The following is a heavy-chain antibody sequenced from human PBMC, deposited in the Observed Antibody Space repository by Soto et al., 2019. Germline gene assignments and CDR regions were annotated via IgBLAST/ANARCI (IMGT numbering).Heavy chain of an antibody. CDR2: IYYSGST. J-gene: IGHJ6*02. Sequence: SETLSLTCTVSGGSISSYYWSWIRQPPGKGLEWIGYIYYSGSTNYNPSLKSRVTISVDTSKNQFSLKLSSVTAADTAVYYCAREARSYYGMDVWGQGTTVTVSS. V-gene: IGHV4-59*01. CDR1: GGSISSYY. CDR3: AREARSYYGMDV.